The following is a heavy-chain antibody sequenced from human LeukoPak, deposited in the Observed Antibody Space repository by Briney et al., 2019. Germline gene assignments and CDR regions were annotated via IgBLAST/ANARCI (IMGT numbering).Heavy chain of an antibody. CDR2: ISAYNGNT. D-gene: IGHD3-22*01. Sequence: GASVKVSCKASGYTFTSCGISWVRQAPGQGLEWMGWISAYNGNTKYAQMVQDRVTMTTDTSTSTASMELRSLRSDDTAVYYCARDSPPNYSDSSGYYSDAFDIWGQGTMVTVSS. CDR1: GYTFTSCG. J-gene: IGHJ3*02. V-gene: IGHV1-18*01. CDR3: ARDSPPNYSDSSGYYSDAFDI.